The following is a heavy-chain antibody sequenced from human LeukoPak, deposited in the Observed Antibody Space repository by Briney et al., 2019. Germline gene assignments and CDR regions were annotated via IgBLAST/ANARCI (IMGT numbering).Heavy chain of an antibody. D-gene: IGHD2-15*01. CDR3: TKGYGNVVGWFDP. CDR2: ISNSGST. CDR1: GGSMSPYH. Sequence: SETLSLTCTVSGGSMSPYHWGWIRQPPGKGLEWTGYISNSGSTNYNPSLRSRVTLSVDTFKNQISLKLRFVTAADTAVYYCTKGYGNVVGWFDPWGQGTLVTVSS. J-gene: IGHJ5*02. V-gene: IGHV4-59*01.